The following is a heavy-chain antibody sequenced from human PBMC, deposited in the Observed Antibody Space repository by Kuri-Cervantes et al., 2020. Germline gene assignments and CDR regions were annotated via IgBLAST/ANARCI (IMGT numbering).Heavy chain of an antibody. CDR2: INHSGST. CDR1: DGSFSDHY. Sequence: GSLRLSCAVYDGSFSDHYWTWIRQPQGKGLEWIGEINHSGSTNYNPSLKSRVTISADTSKNQFSLKLSSVTAADTALYFCARYTDQSTPTPFYFDYWGQGTLVTVSS. CDR3: ARYTDQSTPTPFYFDY. V-gene: IGHV4-34*01. J-gene: IGHJ4*02. D-gene: IGHD1-1*01.